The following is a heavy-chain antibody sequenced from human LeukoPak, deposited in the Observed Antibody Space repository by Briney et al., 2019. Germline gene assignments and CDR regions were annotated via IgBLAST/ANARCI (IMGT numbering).Heavy chain of an antibody. Sequence: GGSLRLSCAASGFIFRNYWMSWVRQGPGEGPEWVANINQGGSEKYYVDSVKGRFTISRDNAKNSLYLQMNSLRAEDTAVYYCARGGTSDIWGQGTLVTVSS. J-gene: IGHJ4*02. CDR2: INQGGSEK. CDR1: GFIFRNYW. CDR3: ARGGTSDI. V-gene: IGHV3-7*03. D-gene: IGHD4-23*01.